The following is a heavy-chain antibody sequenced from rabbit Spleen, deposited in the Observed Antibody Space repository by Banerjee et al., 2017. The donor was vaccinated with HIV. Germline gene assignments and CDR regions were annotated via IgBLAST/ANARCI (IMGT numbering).Heavy chain of an antibody. CDR1: TFSFGDRDV. CDR2: INTSTGRP. J-gene: IGHJ4*01. Sequence: QEQLVESGGGLVQPEGSLTLTCKASTFSFGDRDVMCWVRQAPGKGLEWIACINTSTGRPVYATWASGRFTISRTSSTTVTLRMTSLTAADRATYFCARDLVAVIGWNFNLWGQGTLVTVS. CDR3: ARDLVAVIGWNFNL. V-gene: IGHV1S45*01. D-gene: IGHD1-1*01.